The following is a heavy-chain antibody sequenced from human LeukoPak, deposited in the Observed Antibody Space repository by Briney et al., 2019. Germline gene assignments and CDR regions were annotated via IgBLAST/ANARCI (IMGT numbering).Heavy chain of an antibody. J-gene: IGHJ4*02. V-gene: IGHV2-5*04. CDR1: GFSLRTTGEG. Sequence: SGPTLLNPTQTLTLTCTFSGFSLRTTGEGVAWIRQPPGRALEWLALIFWNDDKTYSPSLKRRLTITKDTSKNQVVLTMTNMDPVDTGTYFCVHRKGVAYDFWSGYSNFDYWGQGALVTVSS. CDR3: VHRKGVAYDFWSGYSNFDY. CDR2: IFWNDDK. D-gene: IGHD3-3*01.